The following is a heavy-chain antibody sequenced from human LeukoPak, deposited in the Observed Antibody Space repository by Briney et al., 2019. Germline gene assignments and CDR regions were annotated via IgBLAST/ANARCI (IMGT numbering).Heavy chain of an antibody. D-gene: IGHD5-12*01. CDR3: ARAGVATITLGY. J-gene: IGHJ4*02. CDR1: RFTVSSNY. CDR2: IYSGGST. V-gene: IGHV3-53*01. Sequence: GGSLRLSCAASRFTVSSNYMSWVRQAPGKGLEWVSVIYSGGSTYYADSVKGRFTISRDNSKNTLYLQMNSLRAEDTAVYYCARAGVATITLGYWGQGTLVTVSS.